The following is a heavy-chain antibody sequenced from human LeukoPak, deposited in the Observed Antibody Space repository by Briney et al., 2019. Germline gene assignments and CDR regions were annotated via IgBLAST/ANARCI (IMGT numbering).Heavy chain of an antibody. CDR2: IYHSGST. CDR1: GGSFSGYY. Sequence: PSETLSLTCAVYGGSFSGYYWSWIRQPPGKGLEWIGYIYHSGSTYSNPSLKSRVTISVDRSKNQFSLKLSSVTAADTAVYYCASLRLDGYNRLFDYWGQGTLVTVSS. V-gene: IGHV4-30-2*01. CDR3: ASLRLDGYNRLFDY. J-gene: IGHJ4*02. D-gene: IGHD5-24*01.